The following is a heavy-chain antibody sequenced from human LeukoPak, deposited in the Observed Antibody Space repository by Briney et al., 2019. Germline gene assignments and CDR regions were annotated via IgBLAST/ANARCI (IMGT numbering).Heavy chain of an antibody. J-gene: IGHJ4*02. Sequence: PGGSLRLSCAASGFTFSSYWMQWVRQAPGKGLVWVSRINSDGSSASYADSVKGRFTISRDNSKNTLYLQMSSLRAEDTAVYFCARDKGWFGEYGDYWGQGTLVTVSS. CDR2: INSDGSSA. V-gene: IGHV3-74*01. CDR3: ARDKGWFGEYGDY. D-gene: IGHD3-10*01. CDR1: GFTFSSYW.